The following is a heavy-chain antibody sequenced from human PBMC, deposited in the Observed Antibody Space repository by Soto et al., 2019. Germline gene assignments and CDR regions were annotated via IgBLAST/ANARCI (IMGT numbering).Heavy chain of an antibody. CDR3: ASLTSSWFEDY. V-gene: IGHV3-23*01. Sequence: GGSLRLSCAASGFTFSNYAMSWVRQPPGKGLEWVSATTGSGDSTYYADSVKGRFTISRDNSRNTLNLQMNSLRAEDTAVYFCASLTSSWFEDYWGQGTLVTVSS. D-gene: IGHD6-13*01. CDR2: TTGSGDST. J-gene: IGHJ4*02. CDR1: GFTFSNYA.